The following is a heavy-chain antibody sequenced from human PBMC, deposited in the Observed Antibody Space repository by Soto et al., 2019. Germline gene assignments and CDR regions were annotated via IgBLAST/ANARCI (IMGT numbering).Heavy chain of an antibody. D-gene: IGHD3-10*01. CDR3: ARGDSSRHGYGSGSYTFDY. CDR2: IIPILGIA. CDR1: GGTFSSYA. Sequence: ASVKVSCKASGGTFSSYAISWVRQAPGQGLEWMGGIIPILGIANYAQKFQGRVTITADKSTSTAFMELRILRSEDTAVYYCARGDSSRHGYGSGSYTFDYWGQGTLVTVSS. V-gene: IGHV1-69*10. J-gene: IGHJ4*02.